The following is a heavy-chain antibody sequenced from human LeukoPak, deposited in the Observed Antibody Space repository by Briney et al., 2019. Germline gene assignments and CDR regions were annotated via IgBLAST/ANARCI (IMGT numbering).Heavy chain of an antibody. J-gene: IGHJ4*02. CDR1: GASTIAYY. Sequence: SETLSLTCSVSGASTIAYYWSWIRQPPGKGLEWIGEINHSGSTNYNPSLKSRVTISVDTSKNQFSLKLSSVTAADTAVYYCAGYGSTYYFDYWGQGTLVTVSS. D-gene: IGHD5-18*01. CDR2: INHSGST. CDR3: AGYGSTYYFDY. V-gene: IGHV4-34*01.